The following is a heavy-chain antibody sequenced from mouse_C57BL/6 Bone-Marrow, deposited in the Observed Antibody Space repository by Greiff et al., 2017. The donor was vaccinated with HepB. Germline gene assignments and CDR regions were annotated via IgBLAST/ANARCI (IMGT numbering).Heavy chain of an antibody. Sequence: EVKLMESGAELVKPGASVKLSCTASGFNIKDYYMHWVKQRTEQGLEWIGRIDPEDGETKYAPKFQGKATITADTSSNTAYLQRSSLTSEDTAVYYCARDSSGYDYAMDYWGQGTSVTVAS. D-gene: IGHD3-2*02. V-gene: IGHV14-2*01. CDR2: IDPEDGET. J-gene: IGHJ4*01. CDR3: ARDSSGYDYAMDY. CDR1: GFNIKDYY.